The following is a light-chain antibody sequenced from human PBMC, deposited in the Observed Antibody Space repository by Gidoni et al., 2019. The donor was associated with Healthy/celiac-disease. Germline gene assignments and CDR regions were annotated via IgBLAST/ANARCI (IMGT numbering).Light chain of an antibody. V-gene: IGKV1-NL1*01. J-gene: IGKJ1*01. CDR2: AAS. CDR1: QGIRNS. CDR3: QQYYSTET. Sequence: DIQMTQSPSSLSASVGDRVTITCRASQGIRNSLAWYQQKPGKAPKLLLYAASRLESGVPSRFSGSGSGTDYTLTISSLQPEDFATYYCQQYYSTETFGQGTKVEIK.